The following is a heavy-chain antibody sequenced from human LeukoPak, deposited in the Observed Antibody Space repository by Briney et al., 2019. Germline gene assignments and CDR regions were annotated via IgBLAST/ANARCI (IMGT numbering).Heavy chain of an antibody. Sequence: PGGSLRLSCAASGFTFSDYYMSWIRQAPGKGLEWVSYISSSGSTIYYADSVKGRFTISRDNAKNSLYLQMNSLRAEDTAVYYCAKDGDGYSPLLFSDDAFDIWGQGTMVTVSS. CDR1: GFTFSDYY. CDR2: ISSSGSTI. J-gene: IGHJ3*02. D-gene: IGHD5-24*01. CDR3: AKDGDGYSPLLFSDDAFDI. V-gene: IGHV3-11*01.